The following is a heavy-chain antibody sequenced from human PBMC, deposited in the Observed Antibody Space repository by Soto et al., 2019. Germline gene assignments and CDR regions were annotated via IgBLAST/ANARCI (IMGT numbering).Heavy chain of an antibody. CDR1: GYYFSRYF. D-gene: IGHD2-2*02. V-gene: IGHV1-18*04. CDR3: TRQDVVVPDDIPQLDH. Sequence: ASVKVSFKASGYYFSRYFIILVRQAPGQGLEWMGWISPYNGNTNYAQKLQGRVTMTTDTSTSTAYMELRSLRSDDTAVYYCTRQDVVVPDDIPQLDHWGQGTMVTVSS. J-gene: IGHJ5*02. CDR2: ISPYNGNT.